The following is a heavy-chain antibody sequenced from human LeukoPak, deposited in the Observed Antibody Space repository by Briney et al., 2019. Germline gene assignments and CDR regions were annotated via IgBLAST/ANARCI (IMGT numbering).Heavy chain of an antibody. CDR1: GFSFGSYW. CDR3: VKPPYRDSSDAFDI. D-gene: IGHD6-13*01. V-gene: IGHV3-74*01. J-gene: IGHJ3*02. Sequence: GGSLRLSCAASGFSFGSYWLHWARQAPGKGLVWVSHIKSDGSSTSYADSVKGRFTISRDNAKNMLYLQMNSLRVEDAAVYYCVKPPYRDSSDAFDIWGQGTKVIVSS. CDR2: IKSDGSST.